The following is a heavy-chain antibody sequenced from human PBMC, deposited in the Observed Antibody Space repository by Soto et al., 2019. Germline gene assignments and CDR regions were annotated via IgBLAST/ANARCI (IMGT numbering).Heavy chain of an antibody. V-gene: IGHV1-18*01. CDR1: GYTFTHFY. CDR3: AGDEGGYDILTGYYKAHHFDY. J-gene: IGHJ4*02. CDR2: ISPHNFNT. Sequence: QVHLEQSGAEVKKPGDSVKVSCKASGYTFTHFYITWVRQAPGQGLEWMGAISPHNFNTNFAQKFQGRVTLTTDTSTNTAYMVLRSLTSDDAAVYYCAGDEGGYDILTGYYKAHHFDYWGQGVLVTVSS. D-gene: IGHD3-9*01.